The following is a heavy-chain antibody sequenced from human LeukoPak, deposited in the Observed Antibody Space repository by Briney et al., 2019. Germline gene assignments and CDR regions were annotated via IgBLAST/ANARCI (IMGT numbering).Heavy chain of an antibody. CDR1: GYTFSEYY. J-gene: IGHJ4*02. CDR2: INPKRGAT. CDR3: ASGCSSTSCYTNYFDY. D-gene: IGHD2-2*02. V-gene: IGHV1-2*02. Sequence: ASVKVSCKASGYTFSEYYIHWVRQAPGQGLEWMGWINPKRGATNYAQKFQGRVTMTGDASISTVYLELSSLRSEDTAVYYCASGCSSTSCYTNYFDYWGQGTLVTVSS.